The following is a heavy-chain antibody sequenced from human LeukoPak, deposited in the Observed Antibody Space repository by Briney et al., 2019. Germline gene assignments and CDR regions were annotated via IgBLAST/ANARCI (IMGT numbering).Heavy chain of an antibody. Sequence: GGSLRLSCADSGFTFSHAWMSWVRQAPGKGLEWVSFIFSSTHYSDSVKGRFTISRDNSKNTLYLQMNSLRAEDTAVYYCARRAGAYSHPYDYWGQGTLVTVSS. D-gene: IGHD4/OR15-4a*01. J-gene: IGHJ4*02. CDR2: IFSST. CDR1: GFTFSHAW. CDR3: ARRAGAYSHPYDY. V-gene: IGHV3-53*01.